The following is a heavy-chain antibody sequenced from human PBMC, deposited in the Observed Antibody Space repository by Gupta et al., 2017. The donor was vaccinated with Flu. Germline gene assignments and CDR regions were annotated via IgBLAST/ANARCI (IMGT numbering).Heavy chain of an antibody. J-gene: IGHJ4*02. Sequence: EVQLVESGGGLVQPGGSLRLSCAASGFTFSSYEMNWVRQAPGKGLEWVSYISSSGSTIYYADSVKGRFTISRDNAKNSLYLQMNSLRAEDTAVYYCAREKNWNHKFDYWGQGTLVTVSS. D-gene: IGHD1-1*01. CDR2: ISSSGSTI. V-gene: IGHV3-48*03. CDR3: AREKNWNHKFDY. CDR1: GFTFSSYE.